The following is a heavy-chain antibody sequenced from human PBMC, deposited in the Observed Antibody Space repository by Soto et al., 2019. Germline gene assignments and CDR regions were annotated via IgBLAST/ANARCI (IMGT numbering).Heavy chain of an antibody. CDR2: INAGNGNT. J-gene: IGHJ4*02. CDR1: GYTFTSYA. V-gene: IGHV1-3*01. Sequence: GASVKVSCKASGYTFTSYAMHWVRQAPGQRLEWMGWINAGNGNTKYSQKFQGRDTITRDTSASTAYMELSSLRSEDTAVYYCARIKGYCSGGSCYYFDYWGQGTLVTVSS. CDR3: ARIKGYCSGGSCYYFDY. D-gene: IGHD2-15*01.